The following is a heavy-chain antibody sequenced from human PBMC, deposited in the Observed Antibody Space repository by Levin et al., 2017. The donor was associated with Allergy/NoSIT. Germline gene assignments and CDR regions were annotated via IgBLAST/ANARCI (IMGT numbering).Heavy chain of an antibody. V-gene: IGHV1-69*10. CDR1: GGTLNTFG. Sequence: ASVKVSCKTSGGTLNTFGLSWVRQAPGQGLEWMGGIIPTLETANYAQKFQGRVTITADKSTNTGYMELSNLRSEDTAVYYCARGFCSSTTCSPHYCYYYMDVWGTGTMVTVSS. CDR2: IIPTLETA. CDR3: ARGFCSSTTCSPHYCYYYMDV. D-gene: IGHD2-2*01. J-gene: IGHJ6*03.